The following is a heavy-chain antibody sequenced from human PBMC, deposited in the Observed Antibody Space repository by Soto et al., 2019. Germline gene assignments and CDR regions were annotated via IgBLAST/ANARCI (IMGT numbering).Heavy chain of an antibody. Sequence: GGSLRLSCAASGFTFSDYYMSWIRQAPGKGLEWVSYITSSGSTIYYADSVKGRFTISRDNAKNSLYLQMNSLRAEDTAVYYCARISNTSPNWFDPWGQGTLVTVSS. CDR3: ARISNTSPNWFDP. CDR1: GFTFSDYY. V-gene: IGHV3-11*01. D-gene: IGHD2-2*01. J-gene: IGHJ5*02. CDR2: ITSSGSTI.